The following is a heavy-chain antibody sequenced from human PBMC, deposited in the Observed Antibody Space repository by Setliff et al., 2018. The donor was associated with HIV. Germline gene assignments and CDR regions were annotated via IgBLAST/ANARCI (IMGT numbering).Heavy chain of an antibody. CDR3: ARLGSGWSDSYYYAMDI. CDR2: FHSSGST. V-gene: IGHV4-39*01. J-gene: IGHJ6*02. Sequence: PSETLSLTCNVSGGSISSSSYYWGWIRQPPGKGLEWIGSFHSSGSTSYNPSLRSRITVSVDTSKNQFSLKLTSVTAADTAVYYCARLGSGWSDSYYYAMDIWGQGTTVTVSS. D-gene: IGHD6-19*01. CDR1: GGSISSSSYY.